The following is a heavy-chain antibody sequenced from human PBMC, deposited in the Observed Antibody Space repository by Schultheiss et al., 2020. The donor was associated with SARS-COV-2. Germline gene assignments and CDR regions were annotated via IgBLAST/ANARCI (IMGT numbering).Heavy chain of an antibody. D-gene: IGHD6-13*01. Sequence: GGSLRLSCAASGFTFSSYGMHWVRQAPGKGLEWVAVISYDGSNKYYADSVKGRFTISRDNSKNTLYLQMNSLRAEDTAVYYCARHLSSWSTPLYYFDYWGQGTLVTVSS. CDR2: ISYDGSNK. CDR1: GFTFSSYG. V-gene: IGHV3-30*03. CDR3: ARHLSSWSTPLYYFDY. J-gene: IGHJ4*02.